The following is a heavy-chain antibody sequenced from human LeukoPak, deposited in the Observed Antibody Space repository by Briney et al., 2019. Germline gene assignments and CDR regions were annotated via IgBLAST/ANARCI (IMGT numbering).Heavy chain of an antibody. CDR1: GGTFSSYA. D-gene: IGHD6-19*01. J-gene: IGHJ2*01. V-gene: IGHV1-69*13. CDR3: ARVAQKLERIAVAGTSEWRANWYFDL. Sequence: GASVKVSCKASGGTFSSYAISWVRQAPGQGLEWMGGIIPIFGTANYAQKFQGRVTITADESTSTAYMELSSLRSEDTAVYYCARVAQKLERIAVAGTSEWRANWYFDLWGRGTLVTVSS. CDR2: IIPIFGTA.